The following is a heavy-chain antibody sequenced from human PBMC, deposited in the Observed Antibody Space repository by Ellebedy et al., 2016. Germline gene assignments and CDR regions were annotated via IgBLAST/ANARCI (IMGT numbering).Heavy chain of an antibody. CDR3: ARDTRDGVGTSEAYYDL. D-gene: IGHD3-3*01. J-gene: IGHJ4*02. CDR2: SSTT. CDR1: GYTFINHD. V-gene: IGHV1-18*01. Sequence: ASVKVSXXASGYTFINHDITWVRQAPGQGLEWMGGSSTTNYAQKFQGRVTMTTDTSRNTAYMELRSLRFDDTAVYYCARDTRDGVGTSEAYYDLWGQGTLVTVS.